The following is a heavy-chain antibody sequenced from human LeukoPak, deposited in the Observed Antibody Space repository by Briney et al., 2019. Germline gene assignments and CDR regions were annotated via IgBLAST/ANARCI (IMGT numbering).Heavy chain of an antibody. V-gene: IGHV3-30-3*01. J-gene: IGHJ4*02. CDR1: GFTFSSYA. CDR3: ARGAAAAGSPDY. CDR2: ISYDGSNK. D-gene: IGHD6-13*01. Sequence: GGSLRLSCAASGFTFSSYAMHWVRQAPGKGLEWVAVISYDGSNKYYADSVKGRFTISRDNSKNTLYLQMNSLRADDTAVYYCARGAAAAGSPDYWGQGTLVTVSS.